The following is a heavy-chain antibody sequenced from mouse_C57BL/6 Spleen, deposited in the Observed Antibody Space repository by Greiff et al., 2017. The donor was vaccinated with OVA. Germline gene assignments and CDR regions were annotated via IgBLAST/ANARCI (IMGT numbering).Heavy chain of an antibody. D-gene: IGHD4-1*02. Sequence: EVMLVESGGGLVKPGGSLKLSCAASGFTFSSYAMSWVRQTPEKRLEWVATISDGGSYTYYPDNVKGRFTISRDNAKNNLYLQMSHLKSEDTAMYYCARDLQLGRAMDYWGQGTSVTVSS. J-gene: IGHJ4*01. CDR1: GFTFSSYA. V-gene: IGHV5-4*01. CDR2: ISDGGSYT. CDR3: ARDLQLGRAMDY.